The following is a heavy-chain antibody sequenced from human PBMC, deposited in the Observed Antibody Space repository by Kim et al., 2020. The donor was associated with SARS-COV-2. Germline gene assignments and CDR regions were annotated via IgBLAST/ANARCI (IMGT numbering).Heavy chain of an antibody. CDR1: GGSVITDGYS. CDR3: ARVNGVFRNTYYCDS. J-gene: IGHJ4*02. D-gene: IGHD6-6*01. V-gene: IGHV4-31*03. Sequence: SETLSLTCTVSGGSVITDGYSWSWLRQQPGKGPEWIGFLFYSGSTFSNPALKSRLTISVDTSQNQFSLKLSSGTTADTAVYYCARVNGVFRNTYYCDSWGQGALVTVPS. CDR2: LFYSGST.